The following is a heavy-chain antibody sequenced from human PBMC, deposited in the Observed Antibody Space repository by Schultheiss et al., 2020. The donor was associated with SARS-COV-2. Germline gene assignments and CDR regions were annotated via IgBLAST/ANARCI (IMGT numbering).Heavy chain of an antibody. Sequence: GGSLRLSCAASGFTFSSYGMHWVRQAPGKGLEWVSYISSSGSTIYYADSVKGRFTISRDNAKNSLYLQMNSLRAEDTALYYCAKASGYYYGSGSHLDYWGQGTLVTVSS. CDR3: AKASGYYYGSGSHLDY. D-gene: IGHD3-10*01. CDR2: ISSSGSTI. J-gene: IGHJ4*02. CDR1: GFTFSSYG. V-gene: IGHV3-48*04.